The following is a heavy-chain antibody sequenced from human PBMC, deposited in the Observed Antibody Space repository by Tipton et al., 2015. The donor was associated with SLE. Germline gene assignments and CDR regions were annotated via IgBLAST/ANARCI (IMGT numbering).Heavy chain of an antibody. V-gene: IGHV4-4*07. CDR2: IVNNWAT. J-gene: IGHJ5*02. Sequence: TLSLTSTVSGDSIPNYYWRWILQPAGKGREWIGRIVNNWATIYNPSLKSRVTMSKDTSKNQFSLKLSSVTAADSALYFCARGGYSAGPFDPWGQGILVTVSS. D-gene: IGHD4/OR15-4a*01. CDR3: ARGGYSAGPFDP. CDR1: GDSIPNYY.